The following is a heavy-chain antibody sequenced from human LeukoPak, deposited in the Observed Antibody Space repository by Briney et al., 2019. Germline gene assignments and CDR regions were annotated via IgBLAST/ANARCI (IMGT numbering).Heavy chain of an antibody. CDR2: IYTGGNT. D-gene: IGHD3-22*01. Sequence: GGSLRLSCAASEFSFSSYWMSWVRQAPGKGLEWVSTIYTGGNTYYAASVKGRFTISRDFSKNTVFLHMNSLRAEDTAMYYCARGDDSGYYDYFDYWGQGALVTVSS. J-gene: IGHJ4*02. CDR3: ARGDDSGYYDYFDY. CDR1: EFSFSSYW. V-gene: IGHV3-53*01.